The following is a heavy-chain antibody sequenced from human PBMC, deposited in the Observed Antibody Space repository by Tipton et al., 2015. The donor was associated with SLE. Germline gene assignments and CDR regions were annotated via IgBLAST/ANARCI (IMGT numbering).Heavy chain of an antibody. CDR2: VYSNGDT. CDR1: DGSISPYY. Sequence: TLSLTCTVSDGSISPYYWSWIRQPPGKGLEWLGSVYSNGDTTYNASLKSRVAISVDMSGNEFSLELRSLTPADTAVYYCARRQSSSWSHFDYWGQGILVAVSS. CDR3: ARRQSSSWSHFDY. D-gene: IGHD2-2*01. J-gene: IGHJ4*02. V-gene: IGHV4-59*01.